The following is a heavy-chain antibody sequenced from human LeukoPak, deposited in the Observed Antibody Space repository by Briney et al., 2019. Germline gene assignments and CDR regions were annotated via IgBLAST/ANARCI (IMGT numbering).Heavy chain of an antibody. J-gene: IGHJ4*02. CDR3: ASYSSSWYPPADY. CDR1: GFTFSSYS. Sequence: GGSLRLSCAASGFTFSSYSMNWVRQAPGKGLEWVSSISSSSSYIYYADSVKGRFTISRDNARNSLYLQMNSLRAEDTAVYYCASYSSSWYPPADYWGRGTLVTVSS. D-gene: IGHD6-13*01. V-gene: IGHV3-21*01. CDR2: ISSSSSYI.